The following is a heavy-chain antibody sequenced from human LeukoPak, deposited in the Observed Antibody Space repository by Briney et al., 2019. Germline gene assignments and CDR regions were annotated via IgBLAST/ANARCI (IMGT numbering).Heavy chain of an antibody. V-gene: IGHV1-69*01. CDR3: ARDTPPGIFGGT. CDR1: GGTFSSYA. Sequence: SVKVSCKASGGTFSSYAISWVRQAPGQGLEWMGGIITIFGTANYAQKFQGRVTITADESTSTAYMELSSLRSEDTAVYYCARDTPPGIFGGTWGQGTLVTVSS. J-gene: IGHJ5*02. CDR2: IITIFGTA. D-gene: IGHD3-3*01.